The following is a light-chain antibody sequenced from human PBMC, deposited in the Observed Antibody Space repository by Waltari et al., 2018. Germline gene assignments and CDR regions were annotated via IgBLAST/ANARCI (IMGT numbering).Light chain of an antibody. Sequence: QSVLTPPPSAAGTPGQRVISSCSGISSHIGSYYGNLYQRGPGTAPKHLIYKNNQRPSGVPDRFSGSKSGTSASLAISGLRSEDEADYYCAAWDDSLSGHVVFGGGTKLTAL. CDR3: AAWDDSLSGHVV. CDR2: KNN. V-gene: IGLV1-47*01. CDR1: SSHIGSYY. J-gene: IGLJ2*01.